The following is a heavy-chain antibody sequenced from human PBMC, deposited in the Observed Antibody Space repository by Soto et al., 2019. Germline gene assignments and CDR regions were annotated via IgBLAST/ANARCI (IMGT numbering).Heavy chain of an antibody. J-gene: IGHJ4*02. V-gene: IGHV4-34*01. D-gene: IGHD5-12*01. CDR3: ARVLRRDGYNLGTYYFDY. CDR1: GGSFSGYY. CDR2: INHSGST. Sequence: QVQLQQWGAGLLKPSETLSLTCAVYGGSFSGYYWSWIRQPPGKGLEWIGEINHSGSTNYNPSLKSRVTISVDTSKNQFSLKLSSVTAADTAVYYCARVLRRDGYNLGTYYFDYWGQGTLVTVSS.